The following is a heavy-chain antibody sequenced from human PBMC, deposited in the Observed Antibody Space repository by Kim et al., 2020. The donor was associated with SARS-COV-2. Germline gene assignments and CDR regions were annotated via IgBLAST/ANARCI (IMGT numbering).Heavy chain of an antibody. D-gene: IGHD4-17*01. CDR2: ISWNSGSI. CDR1: GFTFDDYA. J-gene: IGHJ4*02. Sequence: GGSLRLSCAASGFTFDDYAMHWVRQAPGKGLEWVSGISWNSGSIGYADSVKGRFTISRDNAKNSLYLQMNSLRAEDTALYYCAKLPDDYGDPAPVDYWGQGTLVTVSS. CDR3: AKLPDDYGDPAPVDY. V-gene: IGHV3-9*01.